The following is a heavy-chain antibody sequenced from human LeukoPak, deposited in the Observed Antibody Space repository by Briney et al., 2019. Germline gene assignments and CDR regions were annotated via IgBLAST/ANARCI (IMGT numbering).Heavy chain of an antibody. V-gene: IGHV1-18*01. J-gene: IGHJ4*02. D-gene: IGHD6-13*01. CDR3: ARGRAAGTFWLDY. Sequence: ASVKVSCKASGYTFSSYGISWVRQAPGQGLEWMGRISGNNGNTNYAQKVQGRVTMTTDTSTSTAYMELRSLRSDATAVYYCARGRAAGTFWLDYWGQGTLVTVSS. CDR1: GYTFSSYG. CDR2: ISGNNGNT.